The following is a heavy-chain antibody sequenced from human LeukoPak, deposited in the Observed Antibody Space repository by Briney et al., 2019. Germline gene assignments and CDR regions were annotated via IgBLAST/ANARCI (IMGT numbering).Heavy chain of an antibody. CDR1: GYSFNKYW. CDR3: ARIGAVNDYYYYYGMDV. D-gene: IGHD2/OR15-2a*01. CDR2: IYPGDSDT. J-gene: IGHJ6*02. V-gene: IGHV5-51*01. Sequence: PGESLKISCKGFGYSFNKYWIGWVRQMPGKGLDWMGIIYPGDSDTRYSPSFQGQVTISADKSISTAYLQWSSLKASDTAMYYCARIGAVNDYYYYYGMDVWGQGTTVTVSS.